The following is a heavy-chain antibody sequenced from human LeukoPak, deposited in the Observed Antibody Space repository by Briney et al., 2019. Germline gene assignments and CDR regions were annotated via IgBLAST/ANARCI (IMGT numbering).Heavy chain of an antibody. CDR3: ARGVGVVPAAMRWSDP. D-gene: IGHD2-2*01. J-gene: IGHJ5*02. V-gene: IGHV4-31*03. CDR2: IYYSGST. CDR1: GGSISSGGYY. Sequence: MTSETLSLTCTVSGGSISSGGYYWSWIRQHPGKGLEWIGYIYYSGSTYYNPSLKSRVTISVDTSKNQFSLKLSSVTAADTAVYYCARGVGVVPAAMRWSDPWGQGTLVTVSS.